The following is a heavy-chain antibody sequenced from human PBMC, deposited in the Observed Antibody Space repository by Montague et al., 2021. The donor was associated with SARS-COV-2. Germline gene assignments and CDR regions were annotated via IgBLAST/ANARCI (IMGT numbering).Heavy chain of an antibody. CDR3: ARDSELGNEALDI. CDR2: IFYRSTFYH. Sequence: CAISGDSVSSRTAAWYWIRQSPSRGLEWLGRIFYRSTFYHDYAPSAKSRIIINADTSKNQFSLQLSSVTPDDTAVYYCARDSELGNEALDIWGRGTMVTVSS. J-gene: IGHJ3*02. D-gene: IGHD7-27*01. V-gene: IGHV6-1*01. CDR1: GDSVSSRTAA.